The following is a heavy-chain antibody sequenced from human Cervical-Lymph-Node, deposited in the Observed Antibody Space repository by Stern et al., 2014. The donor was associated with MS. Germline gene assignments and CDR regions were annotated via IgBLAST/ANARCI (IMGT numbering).Heavy chain of an antibody. CDR3: QPIYYYYYGMDV. CDR2: IVPILGTV. Sequence: VQLVESGAEVKRPGSSVKVSCKASGGTFIRHTISWVRQAPGQGLEWLGVIVPILGTVNSAQKFQGRVTITADESTSTAYMELNSLRSEDTAVDWYQPIYYYYYGMDVWGQGTAVTVSS. V-gene: IGHV1-69*01. CDR1: GGTFIRHT. D-gene: IGHD1-14*01. J-gene: IGHJ6*02.